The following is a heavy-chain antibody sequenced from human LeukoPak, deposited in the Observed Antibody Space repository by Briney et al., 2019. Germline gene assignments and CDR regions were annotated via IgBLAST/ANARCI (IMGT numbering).Heavy chain of an antibody. J-gene: IGHJ4*02. D-gene: IGHD3-22*01. CDR3: ARAPYDSSGYLHY. V-gene: IGHV3-48*03. Sequence: GGSLRLSCAASGFTFSSYEMNWVRQAPGKGLEWVSDISSTGITIYYADSVKGRFTISRDNAKNPLYLQMNSLRAEDTAVYYCARAPYDSSGYLHYWGQGTLVTVSS. CDR1: GFTFSSYE. CDR2: ISSTGITI.